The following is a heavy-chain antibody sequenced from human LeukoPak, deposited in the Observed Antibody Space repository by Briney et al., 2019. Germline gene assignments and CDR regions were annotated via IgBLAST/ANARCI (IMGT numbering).Heavy chain of an antibody. V-gene: IGHV3-23*01. J-gene: IGHJ4*02. CDR2: ISDSGGST. CDR3: AKGSRATYDY. CDR1: GFTFSSFA. Sequence: SGGSLRLSCAASGFTFSSFAMTWVRRAPGKGLEWVSSISDSGGSTYYADSVKGRLTISRDNSKNTLYLQLNSLTVEDTAVYYCAKGSRATYDYWGQGTLVTVSS.